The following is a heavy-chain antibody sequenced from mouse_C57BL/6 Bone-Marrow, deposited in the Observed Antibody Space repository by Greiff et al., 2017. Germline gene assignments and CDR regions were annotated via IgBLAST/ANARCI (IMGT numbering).Heavy chain of an antibody. CDR1: GYTFTSYW. J-gene: IGHJ3*01. CDR2: IDPSDSYT. CDR3: ARDYYGSCMFAY. D-gene: IGHD1-1*01. V-gene: IGHV1-50*01. Sequence: QVQLQQPGAELVKPGASVKLSCKASGYTFTSYWMQWVKQRPGQGLEWIGEIDPSDSYTNYNQKFKGKATLTVDTSSSTAYMQLSSLTSEDSAVYYCARDYYGSCMFAYWGQGTLVTVSA.